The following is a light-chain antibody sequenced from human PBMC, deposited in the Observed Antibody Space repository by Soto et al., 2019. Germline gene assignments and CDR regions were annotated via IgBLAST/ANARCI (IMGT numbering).Light chain of an antibody. CDR1: QSISSY. CDR2: SAS. Sequence: DIQMTQSPSSLSASVGDRVTITCRASQSISSYLNWYQQKPGKAPKLLIYSASTLQTGVPSRFSGSGSGTDSTLTISRLEPDDFAVYYCQQYGSSSTFGQGTRLEIK. CDR3: QQYGSSST. J-gene: IGKJ5*01. V-gene: IGKV1-39*01.